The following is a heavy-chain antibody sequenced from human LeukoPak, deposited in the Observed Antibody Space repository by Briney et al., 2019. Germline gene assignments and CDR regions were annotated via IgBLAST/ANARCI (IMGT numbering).Heavy chain of an antibody. J-gene: IGHJ3*02. CDR2: ISSSGSTI. D-gene: IGHD5-12*01. CDR1: GFTFSSYE. Sequence: EGSLGLSCAASGFTFSSYEMNWVRQAPGKGLEWVSYISSSGSTIYYADSVKGRFTISRDNARNSLYLQMNSLRAEDTAVYYCARDGYSGYDDAFDIWGQGTMVTVSS. V-gene: IGHV3-48*03. CDR3: ARDGYSGYDDAFDI.